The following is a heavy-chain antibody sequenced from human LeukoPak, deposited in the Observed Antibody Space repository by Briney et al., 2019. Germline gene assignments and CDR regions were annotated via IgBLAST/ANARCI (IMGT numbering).Heavy chain of an antibody. D-gene: IGHD4-17*01. V-gene: IGHV3-30*02. J-gene: IGHJ4*02. CDR2: IRYDGSNK. Sequence: PGGSLRLSCAASGFPFSSYGMHWVRQAPGKGLEWVAFIRYDGSNKYYADSVKGRFTISRDNSRNTLYLQMNSLRAEDTAVYYCAKDARDVDYGDPYFDYWGQGTLVTVSS. CDR1: GFPFSSYG. CDR3: AKDARDVDYGDPYFDY.